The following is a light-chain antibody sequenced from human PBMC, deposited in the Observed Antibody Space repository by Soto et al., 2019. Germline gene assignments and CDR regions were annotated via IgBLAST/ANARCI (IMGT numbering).Light chain of an antibody. Sequence: QSVLSQPPSASGTPGQRVTISCSGRSSNIGSTIVKWYQQLPGTAPKLLIYNNDQRPSGVPDRFSGSKSGTSASLAISGLQSEDEADYYCSAWDASLNAILFGVGTKLTVL. CDR3: SAWDASLNAIL. V-gene: IGLV1-44*01. CDR1: SSNIGSTI. CDR2: NND. J-gene: IGLJ2*01.